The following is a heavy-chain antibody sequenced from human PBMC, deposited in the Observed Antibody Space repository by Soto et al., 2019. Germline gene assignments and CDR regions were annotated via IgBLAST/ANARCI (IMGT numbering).Heavy chain of an antibody. D-gene: IGHD7-27*01. V-gene: IGHV4-61*01. J-gene: IGHJ4*02. Sequence: SETLSLTCSVSGGSVRTGSYHWSWIRQPPGKGLEWIGFIPNNGSPDYNPSLKSRVVVSIDRSKNQFSLKVNSVTAADTAVYFCARIGWGGDSWGQGTLVTVSS. CDR1: GGSVRTGSYH. CDR3: ARIGWGGDS. CDR2: IPNNGSP.